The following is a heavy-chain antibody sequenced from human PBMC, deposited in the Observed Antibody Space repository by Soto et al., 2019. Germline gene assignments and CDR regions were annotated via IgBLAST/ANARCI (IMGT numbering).Heavy chain of an antibody. V-gene: IGHV4-39*01. CDR2: IYYSGST. J-gene: IGHJ3*02. D-gene: IGHD2-15*01. Sequence: SETLSLTCTVSGGSISSSSYYWGWIRQPPGKGLEWIGSIYYSGSTYYNPSLKSRVTISVDTSKNQFSLKLSSVTAADTAVYYCARKDIVVVVAATLSVSGVFDIWGQGTMVTVS. CDR1: GGSISSSSYY. CDR3: ARKDIVVVVAATLSVSGVFDI.